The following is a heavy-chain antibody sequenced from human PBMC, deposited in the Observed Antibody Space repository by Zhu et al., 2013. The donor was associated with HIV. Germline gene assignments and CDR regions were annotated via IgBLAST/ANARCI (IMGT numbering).Heavy chain of an antibody. V-gene: IGHV1-2*02. D-gene: IGHD4-17*01. J-gene: IGHJ3*01. CDR3: ARGGEGHDVFDV. CDR2: INPNSGGT. CDR1: GYTFTDYY. Sequence: QVQLVQSGAVVKKPGASVKVPCRASGYTFTDYYIEWVRQAPGQGLEWMGWINPNSGGTNYAQKSQGRVTMTRDTSISTAYMELSRLTSDDTAVYYCARGGEGHDVFDVVGPRDKWSPVSS.